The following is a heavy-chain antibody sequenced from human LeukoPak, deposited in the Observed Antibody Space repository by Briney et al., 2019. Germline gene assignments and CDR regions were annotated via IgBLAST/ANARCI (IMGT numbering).Heavy chain of an antibody. D-gene: IGHD3-10*01. CDR1: GFTVSSNY. CDR2: IYSGGST. J-gene: IGHJ3*02. V-gene: IGHV3-53*01. CDR3: ARWSNWDAFDI. Sequence: PGGSLRLSCAASGFTVSSNYMSWVRQAPGKGLEWVSVIYSGGSTYYAGSVKGRFTISRDNSKNTLYLQMNSLRAEDTAVYYCARWSNWDAFDIWGQGTMVTVSS.